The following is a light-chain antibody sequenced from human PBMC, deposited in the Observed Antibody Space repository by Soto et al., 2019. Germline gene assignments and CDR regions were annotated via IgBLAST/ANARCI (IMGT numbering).Light chain of an antibody. Sequence: AIQMTQSPSSLSASVGDRVTITCRASQGIKSDLGWYQQKPGKAPNLLIYGASSLQSGVPSRFSGSGSGTDFTLTISSLQPEDFATYYCLQDYTYPRTFGQGTKLEIK. CDR2: GAS. J-gene: IGKJ2*01. CDR1: QGIKSD. V-gene: IGKV1-6*01. CDR3: LQDYTYPRT.